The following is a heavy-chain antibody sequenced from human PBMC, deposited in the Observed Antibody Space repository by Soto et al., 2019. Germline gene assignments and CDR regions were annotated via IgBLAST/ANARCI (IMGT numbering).Heavy chain of an antibody. J-gene: IGHJ4*02. CDR2: ISASGRST. CDR3: AKDGKWLDVYLES. D-gene: IGHD6-19*01. V-gene: IGHV3-23*01. Sequence: GGSLRLSCTASGFTFSNSAMTWVRQAPGKGLEWVSIISASGRSTYHAASVKGRFKISRDNSKDTLYLQMTRLRAEDTAKYYCAKDGKWLDVYLESWGQGTQVTVSS. CDR1: GFTFSNSA.